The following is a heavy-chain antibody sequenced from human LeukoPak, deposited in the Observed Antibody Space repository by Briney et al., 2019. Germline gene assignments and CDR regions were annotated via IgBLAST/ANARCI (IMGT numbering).Heavy chain of an antibody. Sequence: GGSLRLSCAASGFTFSSYSMNWVRQAPGKGLEWVSAISGSGGSTYYADSVKGRFTISRDNSKNTLYLQMNSLRAEDTAVYYCAKRATIFGVVTRPYYFDYWGQGTLVTVSS. CDR3: AKRATIFGVVTRPYYFDY. CDR2: ISGSGGST. V-gene: IGHV3-23*01. CDR1: GFTFSSYS. D-gene: IGHD3-3*01. J-gene: IGHJ4*02.